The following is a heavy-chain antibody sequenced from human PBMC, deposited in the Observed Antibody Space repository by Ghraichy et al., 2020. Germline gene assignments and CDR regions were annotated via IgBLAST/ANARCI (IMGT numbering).Heavy chain of an antibody. Sequence: GGSLRLSCATSGFTFRGYGMHWVRQAPGKGLEWVAVISYDGNNKYYVESVKGRFTISRDNSMHMLYLQINSLRAEDTAIYYCAKDRIMQWLVTDYYYYGMDVWGQGTTVTVSS. CDR3: AKDRIMQWLVTDYYYYGMDV. CDR1: GFTFRGYG. D-gene: IGHD6-19*01. V-gene: IGHV3-30*18. J-gene: IGHJ6*02. CDR2: ISYDGNNK.